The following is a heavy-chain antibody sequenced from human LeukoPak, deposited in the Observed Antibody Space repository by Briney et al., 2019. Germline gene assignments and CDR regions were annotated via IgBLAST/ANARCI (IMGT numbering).Heavy chain of an antibody. D-gene: IGHD6-13*01. CDR2: ISSSSSYI. CDR3: ASGNEWQQLVPNY. CDR1: GFTFSSYA. V-gene: IGHV3-21*01. Sequence: GGSLRLSCAASGFTFSSYAMSWVRQAPGKGLEWVSSISSSSSYIYYADSVKGRFTISRDNAKNSLYLQMNSLRAEDTAVYYCASGNEWQQLVPNYWSQGTLVTVSS. J-gene: IGHJ4*02.